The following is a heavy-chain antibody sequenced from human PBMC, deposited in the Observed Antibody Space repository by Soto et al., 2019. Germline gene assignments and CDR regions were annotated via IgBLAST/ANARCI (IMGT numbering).Heavy chain of an antibody. D-gene: IGHD3-10*01. CDR1: GGTFSSYT. J-gene: IGHJ6*02. Sequence: QVQLVQSGAEVKKPGSSVKVSCKASGGTFSSYTISWVRQAPGQGLEWMGRIIPILGIPNYAQKFQGRVTITSDKSTSTAYMELSSLRSEATAVYYFASFRGSYGMDVWGQGTTVTVSS. CDR2: IIPILGIP. CDR3: ASFRGSYGMDV. V-gene: IGHV1-69*02.